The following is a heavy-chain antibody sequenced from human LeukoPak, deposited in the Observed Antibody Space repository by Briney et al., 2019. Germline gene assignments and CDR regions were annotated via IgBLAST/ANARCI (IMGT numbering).Heavy chain of an antibody. CDR1: GYSFTNYY. V-gene: IGHV1-46*01. CDR2: INPSGGST. Sequence: ASVKVSCKASGYSFTNYYMHWVRQAPGQGLEWMGMINPSGGSTTYAQKFQGRVTMTRDMSTSTVYMELSSLTSEDTAVYYCARTRGYYFDYWGQGTLVTVSS. CDR3: ARTRGYYFDY. J-gene: IGHJ4*02.